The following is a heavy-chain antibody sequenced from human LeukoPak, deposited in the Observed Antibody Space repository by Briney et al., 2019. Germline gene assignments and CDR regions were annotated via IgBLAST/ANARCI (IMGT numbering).Heavy chain of an antibody. V-gene: IGHV3-30*18. CDR1: GFTFSSYG. CDR3: AKDLLRDIVATIDYYYGMDV. CDR2: ISYDGSNK. J-gene: IGHJ6*04. Sequence: TGGSLRLSCAASGFTFSSYGMHWVRQAPGKGLEWVAVISYDGSNKYYADSVKGRFTISRDNSKNTLYLQMNSLRAEDTAVYYCAKDLLRDIVATIDYYYGMDVWGKRTTVTVSS. D-gene: IGHD5-12*01.